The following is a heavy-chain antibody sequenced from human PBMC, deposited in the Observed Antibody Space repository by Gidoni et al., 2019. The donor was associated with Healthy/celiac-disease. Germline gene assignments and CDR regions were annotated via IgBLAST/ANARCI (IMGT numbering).Heavy chain of an antibody. CDR2: IKQDGSEK. CDR3: ARKRYLPFFDY. D-gene: IGHD3-9*01. J-gene: IGHJ4*02. Sequence: EVQLVESGGGLVQPGGSLRLACAASGFTFSSYWMSWVRQAPGKGLAWVANIKQDGSEKYYVDPVKGRFTISRDNAKNSLYLQMNSLRAEDTAVYYCARKRYLPFFDYWGQGTLVTVSS. V-gene: IGHV3-7*01. CDR1: GFTFSSYW.